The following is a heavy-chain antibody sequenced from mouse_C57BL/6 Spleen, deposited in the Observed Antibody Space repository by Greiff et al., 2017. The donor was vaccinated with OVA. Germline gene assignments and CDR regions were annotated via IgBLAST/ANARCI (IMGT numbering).Heavy chain of an antibody. D-gene: IGHD1-1*01. Sequence: QVQLQQPGAVLVMPGASVKLSCKASGYTFTSYWMHWVKQRPGQGLEWIGEIDPSDSYTNYNQKFKGKSTLTVDKSSSTAYMQLSSLTSEDSAVYYCARRHYGDFDYWGQGTTLTVSS. CDR3: ARRHYGDFDY. CDR2: IDPSDSYT. V-gene: IGHV1-69*01. J-gene: IGHJ2*01. CDR1: GYTFTSYW.